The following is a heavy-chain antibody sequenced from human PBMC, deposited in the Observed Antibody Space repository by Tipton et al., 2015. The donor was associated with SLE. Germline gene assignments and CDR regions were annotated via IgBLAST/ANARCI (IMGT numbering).Heavy chain of an antibody. D-gene: IGHD6-13*01. CDR3: ASIAAAGKWYFDL. CDR2: IYYSGST. V-gene: IGHV4-59*01. CDR1: GGSIRSYY. J-gene: IGHJ2*01. Sequence: TLSLTCTVSGGSIRSYYWSWIRQPPGKGLEWIGHIYYSGSTNYNPSLKSRVTISVDTSKNQFSLKLSSVTAADTAVYYCASIAAAGKWYFDLWGRGTLVTVSS.